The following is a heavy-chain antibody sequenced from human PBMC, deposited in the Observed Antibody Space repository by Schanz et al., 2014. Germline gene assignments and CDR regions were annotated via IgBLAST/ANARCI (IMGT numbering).Heavy chain of an antibody. V-gene: IGHV3-53*01. Sequence: EVQLVESGGGLIQPGGSLKLACAASGFSVTSNSMNWVRQAPGKGLEWVSVIHDRGNTYSADSVKGRFTIARDTSENTVYLQMNSLRAEDTAVYYCARDPPEPPGYGMDVWGQGTTVTVSS. CDR3: ARDPPEPPGYGMDV. CDR1: GFSVTSNS. D-gene: IGHD1-1*01. CDR2: IHDRGNT. J-gene: IGHJ6*02.